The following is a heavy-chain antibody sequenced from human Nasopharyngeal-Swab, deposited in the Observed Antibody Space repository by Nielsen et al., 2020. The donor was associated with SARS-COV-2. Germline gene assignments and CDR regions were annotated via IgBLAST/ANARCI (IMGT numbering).Heavy chain of an antibody. CDR3: AKDLVTVTTPSDY. D-gene: IGHD4-17*01. CDR2: ISGSGGST. V-gene: IGHV3-23*01. CDR1: GFTFSSYA. Sequence: GESLKISCAASGFTFSSYAMSWVRQAPGKGLEWVSAISGSGGSTYYADSVKGRFTISRDNSKNTLYLQMNSLRAEGTAVYYCAKDLVTVTTPSDYWGQGTLVTVSS. J-gene: IGHJ4*02.